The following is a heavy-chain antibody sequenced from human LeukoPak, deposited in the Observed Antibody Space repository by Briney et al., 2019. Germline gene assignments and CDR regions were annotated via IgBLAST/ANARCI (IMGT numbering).Heavy chain of an antibody. CDR3: ARDWDYGDYPYYYGMDV. CDR1: GFTFSSYW. Sequence: PGGSLRLSCAASGFTFSSYWMSWVRQAPGKGLEWVANIKQDGSEKYYVDSVKGRFTISRDNAKNSLYLQMNSLRAEDTAVYYCARDWDYGDYPYYYGMDVWGQGTTVTVSS. CDR2: IKQDGSEK. J-gene: IGHJ6*02. D-gene: IGHD4-17*01. V-gene: IGHV3-7*01.